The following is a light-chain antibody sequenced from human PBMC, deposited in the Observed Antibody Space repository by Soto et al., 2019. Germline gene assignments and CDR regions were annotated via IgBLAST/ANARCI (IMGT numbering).Light chain of an antibody. Sequence: EIVMTQSPATLSVSPGGRATRSCRASQSISDTLAWYQQKPGQAPRLLIHGASTRAPGFPARFSGSGSGTEFTLTISSLQPDDFATYYCQQYNSYPWTFGQGTKV. V-gene: IGKV3-15*01. CDR1: QSISDT. CDR3: QQYNSYPWT. J-gene: IGKJ1*01. CDR2: GAS.